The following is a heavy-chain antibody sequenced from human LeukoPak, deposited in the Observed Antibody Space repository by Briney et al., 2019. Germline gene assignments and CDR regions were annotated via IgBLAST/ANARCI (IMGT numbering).Heavy chain of an antibody. V-gene: IGHV3-30*03. CDR1: EFTFSTYG. CDR3: ATATGSIAVAPFDP. J-gene: IGHJ5*02. CDR2: ISYDGSNK. Sequence: PGGSLRLSCVASEFTFSTYGMHWVRQAPGKGLEWVAVISYDGSNKYCADSVKGRFTISRDNSKNTLYLQMNSLRADDTAVYYCATATGSIAVAPFDPWGQGTLVTASS. D-gene: IGHD6-19*01.